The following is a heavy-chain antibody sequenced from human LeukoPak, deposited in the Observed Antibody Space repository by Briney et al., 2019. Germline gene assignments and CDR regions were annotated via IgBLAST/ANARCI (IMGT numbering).Heavy chain of an antibody. V-gene: IGHV4-4*09. Sequence: ETLSLTCTVSGGSISRYYWSWIRQPPGKGLEWIGYIYTSGSTNYNPSLKSRVTISVDTSKNQFSLKLSSVTAADTAVYYCARQVGHYYMDVWGKGTTVTVSS. CDR3: ARQVGHYYMDV. J-gene: IGHJ6*03. CDR2: IYTSGST. CDR1: GGSISRYY.